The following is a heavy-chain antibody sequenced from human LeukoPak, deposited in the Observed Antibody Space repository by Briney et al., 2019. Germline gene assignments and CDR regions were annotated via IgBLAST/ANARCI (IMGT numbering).Heavy chain of an antibody. Sequence: SETLSLTCTVSGGSISSSSYYWGWIRQPPGKGLEWIGSIYYSGSTYYNPSLKSRVTISVDTSKNQFSLKLSSVTAADTAVYYCARDIAALGLGYCSGGSCPEPFDYWGQGTLVTVSS. J-gene: IGHJ4*02. V-gene: IGHV4-39*07. CDR1: GGSISSSSYY. CDR3: ARDIAALGLGYCSGGSCPEPFDY. CDR2: IYYSGST. D-gene: IGHD2-15*01.